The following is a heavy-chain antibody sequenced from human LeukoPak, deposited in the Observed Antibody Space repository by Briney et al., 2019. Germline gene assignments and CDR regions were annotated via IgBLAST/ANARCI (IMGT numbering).Heavy chain of an antibody. D-gene: IGHD3-10*01. CDR2: INHSGST. J-gene: IGHJ5*02. V-gene: IGHV4-34*01. Sequence: PSETLSLTCAVYGGSFSGYYWSWIRQPPGKGLEWMGEINHSGSTNYNPSLKSRVTISVDTSKNQFSLKLSSVTAADTAVYYCAKGYYYGSGSYYTPYNWFDPWGQGTLVTVSS. CDR3: AKGYYYGSGSYYTPYNWFDP. CDR1: GGSFSGYY.